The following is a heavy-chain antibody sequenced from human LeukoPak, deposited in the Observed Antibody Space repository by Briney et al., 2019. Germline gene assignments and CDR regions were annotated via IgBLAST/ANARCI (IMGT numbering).Heavy chain of an antibody. V-gene: IGHV1-18*01. Sequence: ASVKVSCKASGYTFTSYGISWVRQAPGQGLEWMGWISAYNGNTNYAQKLQGRVTMTTDTSTSTAYMELRSLRSDDTAVYYRARDKGYYYGSGSYYTCWFDPWGQGTLVTVSS. CDR1: GYTFTSYG. J-gene: IGHJ5*02. CDR3: ARDKGYYYGSGSYYTCWFDP. D-gene: IGHD3-10*01. CDR2: ISAYNGNT.